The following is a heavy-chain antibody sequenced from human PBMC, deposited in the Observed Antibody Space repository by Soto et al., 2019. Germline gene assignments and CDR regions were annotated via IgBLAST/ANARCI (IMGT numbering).Heavy chain of an antibody. CDR3: TREETSVDLNNWFDP. CDR1: GFTFGDYA. D-gene: IGHD6-19*01. J-gene: IGHJ5*02. V-gene: IGHV3-49*03. Sequence: PGGSLRLSCTASGFTFGDYAMSWFRQAPGKGLEWVGFIRSKAYGGTTEYAASVKGRFTISRDDSKSIAYLQMNSLKTEDTAVYYCTREETSVDLNNWFDPWGQGTLVTVSS. CDR2: IRSKAYGGTT.